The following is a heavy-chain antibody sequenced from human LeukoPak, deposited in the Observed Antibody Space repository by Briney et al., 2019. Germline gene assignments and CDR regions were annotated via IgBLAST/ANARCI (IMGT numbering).Heavy chain of an antibody. CDR2: IYSGGST. CDR1: GFTFSSYA. CDR3: ARIQEPEYYFDY. J-gene: IGHJ4*02. Sequence: GRSLRLSCAASGFTFSSYAMHWVRRAPGKGLEWVSVIYSGGSTYYADSVKGRFTISRDNSKNTLYLQMNSLRAEDTAVYYCARIQEPEYYFDYWGREPWSPSPQ. D-gene: IGHD5-18*01. V-gene: IGHV3-53*01.